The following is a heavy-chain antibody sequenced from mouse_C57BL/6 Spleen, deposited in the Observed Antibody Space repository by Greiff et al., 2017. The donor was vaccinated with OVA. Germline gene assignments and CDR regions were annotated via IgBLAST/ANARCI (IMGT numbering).Heavy chain of an antibody. D-gene: IGHD2-5*01. CDR2: INPNNGGT. V-gene: IGHV1-26*01. CDR3: ARSAYYSNRYYFDY. Sequence: VQLQQSGPELVKPGASVKISCKASGYTFTDYYMNWVKQSHGKSLEWIGDINPNNGGTSYNQKFKGKATLTVDKSSSTAYMELRSLTSEDSAVYYCARSAYYSNRYYFDYGGQGTTLTVSS. J-gene: IGHJ2*01. CDR1: GYTFTDYY.